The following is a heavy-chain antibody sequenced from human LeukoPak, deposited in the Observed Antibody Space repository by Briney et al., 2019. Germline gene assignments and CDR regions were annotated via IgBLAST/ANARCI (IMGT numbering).Heavy chain of an antibody. Sequence: GGSLRLSCTASGFTFSGYWMTWVRQAPGKGLEWVANIKQDGSEKHYEDSVRGRFTISRENAKNSLYLQMNSLRAEDTAVYYCARDFYYYIDVWGKGTTVTVSS. CDR2: IKQDGSEK. CDR3: ARDFYYYIDV. CDR1: GFTFSGYW. J-gene: IGHJ6*03. V-gene: IGHV3-7*01.